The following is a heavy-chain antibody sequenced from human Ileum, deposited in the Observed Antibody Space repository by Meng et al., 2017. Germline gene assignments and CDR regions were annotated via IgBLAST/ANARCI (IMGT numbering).Heavy chain of an antibody. Sequence: LVEYGGGVVQLWGSLRLFCEVLGFHFSNHALRWVRQPPGKGVDWVPAIRTSSSFIYYAESVRGRFTISRDNSKNTLYLQMNSLRVEDTALYYCVRGGVAPPIDYWGQATLVTVSS. CDR2: IRTSSSFI. J-gene: IGHJ4*02. V-gene: IGHV3-23*05. D-gene: IGHD2-15*01. CDR1: GFHFSNHA. CDR3: VRGGVAPPIDY.